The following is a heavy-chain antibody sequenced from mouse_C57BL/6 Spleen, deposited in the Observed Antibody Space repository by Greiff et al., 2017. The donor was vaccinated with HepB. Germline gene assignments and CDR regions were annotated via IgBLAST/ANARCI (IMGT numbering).Heavy chain of an antibody. CDR1: GYTFTSYW. V-gene: IGHV1-50*01. J-gene: IGHJ2*01. CDR2: IDPSDSYT. CDR3: ARTLFYGLDY. D-gene: IGHD2-1*01. Sequence: QVHVKQPGAELVKPGASVKLSCKASGYTFTSYWMQWVKQRPGQGLEWIGEIDPSDSYTNYNQKFKGKATLTVDTSSSTAYMQLSSLTSEDSAVYYCARTLFYGLDYWGQGTTLTVSS.